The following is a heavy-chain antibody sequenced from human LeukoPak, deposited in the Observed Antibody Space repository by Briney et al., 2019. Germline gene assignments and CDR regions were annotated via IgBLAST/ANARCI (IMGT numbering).Heavy chain of an antibody. J-gene: IGHJ4*02. Sequence: ASVKVSCKVSGYTLSELSMHWVRQAPGKGLEWMGGFDPEDGETIYGQKFQGRVTMTEDTSRDTAYMELSSLRSEGTAVYYCATLYGDHHNVPFEFWGQGTLVTVSS. CDR3: ATLYGDHHNVPFEF. D-gene: IGHD4-17*01. CDR1: GYTLSELS. CDR2: FDPEDGET. V-gene: IGHV1-24*01.